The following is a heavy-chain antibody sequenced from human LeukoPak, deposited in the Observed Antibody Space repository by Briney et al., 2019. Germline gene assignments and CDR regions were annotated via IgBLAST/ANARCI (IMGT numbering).Heavy chain of an antibody. J-gene: IGHJ3*02. CDR1: GYTFTSYY. V-gene: IGHV1-46*01. Sequence: ASVKVSCKASGYTFTSYYMHWVRQAPGQGLEWMGIINPSGGSTSYAQKFQGRVTMTRDTSTSTVYMELSSLRSEDTAVYYCARVADIVVVPAAIKGAFDIWGQGTMVTVSS. CDR3: ARVADIVVVPAAIKGAFDI. CDR2: INPSGGST. D-gene: IGHD2-2*01.